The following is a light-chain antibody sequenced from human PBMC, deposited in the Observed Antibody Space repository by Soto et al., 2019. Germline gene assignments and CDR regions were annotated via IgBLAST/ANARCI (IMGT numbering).Light chain of an antibody. CDR2: GTS. Sequence: EIVLTQSPGTLSLSPGERATLSCRASQSVSSKYLAWYQQKPGQAPRLLIYGTSSGTPSRATGIPDRFSGSGSGTDFTLTISSLQSEDFAVYYCQQYNNWPPWTFGQGTKVDIK. CDR3: QQYNNWPPWT. CDR1: QSVSSKY. J-gene: IGKJ1*01. V-gene: IGKV3-15*01.